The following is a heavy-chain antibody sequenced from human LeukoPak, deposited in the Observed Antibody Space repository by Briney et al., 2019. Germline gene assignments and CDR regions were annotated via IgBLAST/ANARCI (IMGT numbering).Heavy chain of an antibody. J-gene: IGHJ4*02. CDR1: GGPISGFY. CDR2: MDKSGGT. CDR3: ARDYSKGGGFDF. V-gene: IGHV4-59*01. D-gene: IGHD4-11*01. Sequence: PSETLSLTCTVSGGPISGFYWSWIRQPPGKGLEWVGYMDKSGGTTYNPALKSRVTISVDPSKTQFSLNLSPVTAADTAVYYCARDYSKGGGFDFWGQGTLVTVSS.